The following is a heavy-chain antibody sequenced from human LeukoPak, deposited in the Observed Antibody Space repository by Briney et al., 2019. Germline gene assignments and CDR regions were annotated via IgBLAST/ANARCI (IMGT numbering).Heavy chain of an antibody. V-gene: IGHV4-59*01. Sequence: SETLSLTCTVSGGSISSYYWSWIRQPPGKGLEWIGYIYYSGSTNYNPSLKSRVTISVDTSKNQFSLKLSSVTAADTVVYYCARVVTVTTDYYYYMDVWGKGTTVTVSS. CDR2: IYYSGST. CDR1: GGSISSYY. CDR3: ARVVTVTTDYYYYMDV. J-gene: IGHJ6*03. D-gene: IGHD4-17*01.